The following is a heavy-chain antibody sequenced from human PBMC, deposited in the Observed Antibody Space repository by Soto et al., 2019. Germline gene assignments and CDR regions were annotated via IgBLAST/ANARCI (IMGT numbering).Heavy chain of an antibody. CDR2: IKQDGSEK. Sequence: GGSLRLSCAASGFTFSSYWMSWVRQAPGKGLEWVANIKQDGSEKYYVDSVKGRFTISRDNAKNSLYLQMNSLRAEDTAVYYCARESTFSIVPHYYYYGMDVWGQGTTVTVSS. V-gene: IGHV3-7*01. CDR3: ARESTFSIVPHYYYYGMDV. CDR1: GFTFSSYW. J-gene: IGHJ6*02. D-gene: IGHD1-26*01.